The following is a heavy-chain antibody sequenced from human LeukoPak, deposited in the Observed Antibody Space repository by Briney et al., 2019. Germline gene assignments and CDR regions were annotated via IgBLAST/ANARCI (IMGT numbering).Heavy chain of an antibody. CDR2: IYYSGST. D-gene: IGHD3-22*01. J-gene: IGHJ3*02. CDR1: GGSISSYY. CDR3: ARNYYDSSGSPFAI. Sequence: TSETLSLTCTVSGGSISSYYWSWIRQPPGKGLEWIGYIYYSGSTNYNPSLKSRVTISVDTSKNQFSLKLSSVTAADTAVYYCARNYYDSSGSPFAIWGQGTMVTVSS. V-gene: IGHV4-59*01.